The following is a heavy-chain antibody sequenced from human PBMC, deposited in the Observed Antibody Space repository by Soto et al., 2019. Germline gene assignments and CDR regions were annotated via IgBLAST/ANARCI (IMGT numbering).Heavy chain of an antibody. CDR1: GGSISSGGYS. V-gene: IGHV4-30-2*01. D-gene: IGHD3-22*01. CDR3: ARQYYYDSSGYSDY. J-gene: IGHJ4*02. Sequence: SEILSLTCAVSGGSISSGGYSWSWILQPPGKGLEWIGYIYHSGSTYYNPSLKSRVTISVDTSKNQFSLKLSSVTAADTAVYYCARQYYYDSSGYSDYWGREPWSPSP. CDR2: IYHSGST.